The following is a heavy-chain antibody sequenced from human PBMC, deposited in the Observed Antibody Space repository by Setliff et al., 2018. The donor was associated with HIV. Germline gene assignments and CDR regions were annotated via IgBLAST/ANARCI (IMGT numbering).Heavy chain of an antibody. CDR3: TRVGFGDSDAFDI. Sequence: SETLSLTCTVSGGSINTYWSWIRQPPGKGLEWIGYIKYSGNTNYNPSLKSRATISVDTSRNQFSLKVTSVTAADTAVYYCTRVGFGDSDAFDIWGQGTMVTVSS. CDR1: GGSINTY. CDR2: IKYSGNT. J-gene: IGHJ3*02. D-gene: IGHD3-16*01. V-gene: IGHV4-59*08.